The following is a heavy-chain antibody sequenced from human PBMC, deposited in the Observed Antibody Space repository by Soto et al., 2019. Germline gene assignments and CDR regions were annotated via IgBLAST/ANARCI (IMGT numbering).Heavy chain of an antibody. J-gene: IGHJ6*03. CDR2: IWYDGSNK. CDR1: GFTFSSYG. CDR3: ARDWCDGGRSRCYYYYYMDV. D-gene: IGHD2-15*01. Sequence: GGSLRLSCAASGFTFSSYGMHWVRQAPGKGLEWVAVIWYDGSNKYYADSVKGRFTISRDNSKNTLYLQMNSLRAEDTAVYYCARDWCDGGRSRCYYYYYMDVWGKGTTVTVSS. V-gene: IGHV3-33*01.